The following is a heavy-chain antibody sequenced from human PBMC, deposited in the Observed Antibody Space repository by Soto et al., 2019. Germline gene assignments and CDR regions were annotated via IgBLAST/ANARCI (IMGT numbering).Heavy chain of an antibody. CDR1: GGSISSGGYY. J-gene: IGHJ6*02. V-gene: IGHV4-31*03. Sequence: KTSETLSLTCTVSGGSISSGGYYWSWIRQHPGKGLEWIGYIYYSGSTYYNPSLKSRVTISVDTSKNQFSLKLSSVTAADTAVYYCARDTEQMVRGVPEGMDVWGQGTTVTVSS. CDR2: IYYSGST. D-gene: IGHD3-10*01. CDR3: ARDTEQMVRGVPEGMDV.